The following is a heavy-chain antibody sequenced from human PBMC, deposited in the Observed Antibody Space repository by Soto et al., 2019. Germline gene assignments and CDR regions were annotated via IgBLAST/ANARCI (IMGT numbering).Heavy chain of an antibody. CDR1: GGSISSGGYS. CDR3: ARVNLDYVTGMDV. J-gene: IGHJ6*02. D-gene: IGHD4-17*01. V-gene: IGHV4-30-2*01. Sequence: SETLSLTCAVSGGSISSGGYSWSWIRQPPGKSLEWIGYIYHSGSTYYNPSLKSRVTISVDRSKNQFSLKLSSVTAADTAVYYCARVNLDYVTGMDVWGQGTTVTVSS. CDR2: IYHSGST.